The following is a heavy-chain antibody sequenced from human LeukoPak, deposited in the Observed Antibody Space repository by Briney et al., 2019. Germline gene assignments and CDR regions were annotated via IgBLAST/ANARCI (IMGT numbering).Heavy chain of an antibody. Sequence: KPSETLSLTCTVSGGSISSSSYYWGWIRQPPGKGLEWIGSIYYSGSTYYNPSLKSRVTISVDTSKNQFSLKLSSVTAADTAVYYCARDRAPWNYYYYMDVWGKGTTVTVSS. V-gene: IGHV4-39*07. CDR1: GGSISSSSYY. CDR2: IYYSGST. J-gene: IGHJ6*03. CDR3: ARDRAPWNYYYYMDV. D-gene: IGHD5-12*01.